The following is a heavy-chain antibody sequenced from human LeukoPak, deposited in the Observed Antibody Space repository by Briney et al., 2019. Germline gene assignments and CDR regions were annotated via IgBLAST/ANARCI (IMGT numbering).Heavy chain of an antibody. V-gene: IGHV4-39*01. CDR1: GGSISSSTYY. D-gene: IGHD3/OR15-3a*01. CDR2: IYYDGNT. Sequence: PSETLSLTCTVSGGSISSSTYYWGWIRQPPGKGLEWIGSIYYDGNTYYNPSLKRRVTISVDTSKNQFSLKLSSVTAADTAVYYCARHCGTSYYYMDVWGKGTTVTVSS. CDR3: ARHCGTSYYYMDV. J-gene: IGHJ6*03.